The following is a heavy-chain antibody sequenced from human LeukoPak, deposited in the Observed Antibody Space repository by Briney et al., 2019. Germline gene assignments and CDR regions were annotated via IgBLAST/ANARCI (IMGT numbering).Heavy chain of an antibody. CDR2: IYHSGST. J-gene: IGHJ3*02. V-gene: IGHV4-38-2*02. CDR3: ARGRWYHAFDI. D-gene: IGHD6-13*01. CDR1: GHSIINSYY. Sequence: SETLPLTCSVSGHSIINSYYWGWIRQPPGEGLERIGSIYHSGSTNYNPSLKSRVTISVGTSKIQFSLKLSSVTAADTAVYYCARGRWYHAFDIWGQGTMVTVSS.